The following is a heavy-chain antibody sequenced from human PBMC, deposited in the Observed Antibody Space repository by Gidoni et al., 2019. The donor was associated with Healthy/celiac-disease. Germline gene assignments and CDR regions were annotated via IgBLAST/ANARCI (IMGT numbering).Heavy chain of an antibody. D-gene: IGHD4-17*01. V-gene: IGHV3-15*01. CDR1: GFTFSNPW. Sequence: EVQLVESGGGLVKPGGSLRLSCAASGFTFSNPWMSWVRQAPGKGLEWVGRIKSKTDGGTTDYAAPVKGRFTISRDDSKNTLYLQMNSLKTEDTAVYYCTTDAYDYGDYSWYFDLWGRGTLVTVSS. CDR3: TTDAYDYGDYSWYFDL. J-gene: IGHJ2*01. CDR2: IKSKTDGGTT.